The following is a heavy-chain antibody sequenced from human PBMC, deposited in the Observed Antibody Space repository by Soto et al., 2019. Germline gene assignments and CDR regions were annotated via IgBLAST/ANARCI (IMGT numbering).Heavy chain of an antibody. CDR2: ISGSSSRI. D-gene: IGHD6-25*01. CDR1: GFSFNTYA. CDR3: ASDPGIAAAGMDY. Sequence: EVQLVESGGGLIQPGGSLRLSCAASGFSFNTYAMNWVRQAPGKGLEWISYISGSSSRIYYADSVKGRFTLSRDNAKNSLYLQMNSLGAEDTAVYYCASDPGIAAAGMDYWGQGTLVTVSS. J-gene: IGHJ4*02. V-gene: IGHV3-48*04.